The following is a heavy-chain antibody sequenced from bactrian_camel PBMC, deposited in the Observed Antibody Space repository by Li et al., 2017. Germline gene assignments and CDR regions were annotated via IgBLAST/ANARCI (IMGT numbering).Heavy chain of an antibody. CDR1: DSGIVFDDH. D-gene: IGHD5*01. CDR2: LNKDGST. CDR3: TIEPGLVWVGCSQGDFRY. V-gene: IGHV3S53*01. Sequence: HVQLVESGGGSVQAGGSLRLSCTGSDSGIVFDDHDMGWYRQAPGKPCILISSLNKDGSTYYEDSVKGRFTLLQGNAKKTVYLQMTSLTPNDTAMYYCTIEPGLVWVGCSQGDFRYWGQGTQVTVS. J-gene: IGHJ6*01.